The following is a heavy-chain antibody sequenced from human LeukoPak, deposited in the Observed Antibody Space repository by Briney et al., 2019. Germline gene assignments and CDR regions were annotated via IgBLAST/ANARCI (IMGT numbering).Heavy chain of an antibody. CDR3: ARERTPSTDIILMVYAIPGNNWFDP. D-gene: IGHD2-8*01. CDR1: GFNFSSYS. CDR2: ISSSSSYI. Sequence: GGSLRLSCAASGFNFSSYSMNWVRQAPGEGLEWVSSISSSSSYIYYADSVKGRFTISRDNAKNSQYLQMNSLRAEDTAVYYFARERTPSTDIILMVYAIPGNNWFDPWGQGTLVTVSS. V-gene: IGHV3-21*01. J-gene: IGHJ5*02.